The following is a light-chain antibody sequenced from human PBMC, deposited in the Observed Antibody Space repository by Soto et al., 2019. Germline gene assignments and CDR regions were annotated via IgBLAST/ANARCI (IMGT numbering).Light chain of an antibody. CDR3: AAWDDSLSGWV. Sequence: QSVLTQPASVSGSPGQSITISCTGTSSDIGSYNYVAWYQQFPGKTPKLIIYEVRNRPSGVSFRFSGSKSGNTASLTISGLRSEDEADYYCAAWDDSLSGWVFGGGTKLTVL. V-gene: IGLV2-14*01. CDR1: SSDIGSYNY. CDR2: EVR. J-gene: IGLJ3*02.